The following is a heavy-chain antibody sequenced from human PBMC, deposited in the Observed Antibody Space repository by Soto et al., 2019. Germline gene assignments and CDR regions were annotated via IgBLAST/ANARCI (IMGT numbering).Heavy chain of an antibody. CDR2: ISSSNSYT. Sequence: PGGSLRLSCAASGFTFSDYYMSWIRLAPGKGLEGVSYISSSNSYTTYADSVKGRFTISRDNAKNSLYLQMNSLRAEDTAVYYCAREPIAAAGDNWCDPWGRGTLVTVYS. J-gene: IGHJ5*02. D-gene: IGHD6-13*01. CDR1: GFTFSDYY. V-gene: IGHV3-11*06. CDR3: AREPIAAAGDNWCDP.